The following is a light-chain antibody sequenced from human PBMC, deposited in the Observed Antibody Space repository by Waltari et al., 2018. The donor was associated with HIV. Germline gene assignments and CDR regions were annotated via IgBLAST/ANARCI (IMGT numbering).Light chain of an antibody. J-gene: IGLJ2*01. CDR1: SSDVGGYNY. Sequence: QSALTQPPSASGSPGQSVTISCTGTSSDVGGYNYVSWYQQHPGKAPKLMIYEVSKRPSGVPERFSGSKSGITASLTVSGLQAVDEADYYCSSYAGSNNLVFGGVTKLTVL. CDR2: EVS. V-gene: IGLV2-8*01. CDR3: SSYAGSNNLV.